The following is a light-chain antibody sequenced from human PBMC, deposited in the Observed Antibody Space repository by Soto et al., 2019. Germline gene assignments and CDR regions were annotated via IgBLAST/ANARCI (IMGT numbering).Light chain of an antibody. J-gene: IGKJ4*01. CDR3: NQYNSNPLT. Sequence: DIQMTQSPSTLSASVGDRVTITCRASQSISSWLAWYQQKPGKVPKLLLYKAYSLESGVPSRFSGSGSGTEFTLAISSLQPEEFSTYYGNQYNSNPLTVGGGTKVEIK. CDR2: KAY. CDR1: QSISSW. V-gene: IGKV1-5*03.